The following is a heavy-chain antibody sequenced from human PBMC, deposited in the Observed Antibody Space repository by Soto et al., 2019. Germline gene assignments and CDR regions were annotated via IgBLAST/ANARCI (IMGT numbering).Heavy chain of an antibody. CDR2: LVGSGADK. Sequence: GGSLRLSCAASGFSFSAYAMNWVRRAPGKGLQWVSGLVGSGADKNYADSVRGRFTVSRDNSKNTLYLQMNSLRDEDTAVYYCAKDLIAGNGVWEAFDMWGRGTKVTVSS. J-gene: IGHJ3*02. CDR3: AKDLIAGNGVWEAFDM. V-gene: IGHV3-23*01. D-gene: IGHD2-8*01. CDR1: GFSFSAYA.